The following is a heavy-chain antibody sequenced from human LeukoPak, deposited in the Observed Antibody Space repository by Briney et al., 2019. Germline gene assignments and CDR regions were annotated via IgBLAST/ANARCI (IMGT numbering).Heavy chain of an antibody. CDR1: GGTFSSYA. CDR3: ASLGWYYDILTGSLTYYFDY. J-gene: IGHJ4*02. V-gene: IGHV1-69*13. CDR2: IIPIFGTA. Sequence: SVKVSCKASGGTFSSYAISWLRQAPGQGLEWMGGIIPIFGTANYAQKFQGRVTITADESTSTAYMELSSLRSEDTAVYYCASLGWYYDILTGSLTYYFDYWGQGTLITASS. D-gene: IGHD3-9*01.